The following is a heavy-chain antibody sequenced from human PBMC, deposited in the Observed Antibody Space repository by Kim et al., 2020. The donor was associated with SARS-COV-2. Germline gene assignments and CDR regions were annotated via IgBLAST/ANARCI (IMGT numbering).Heavy chain of an antibody. CDR2: INTNTGNP. J-gene: IGHJ6*02. V-gene: IGHV7-4-1*02. Sequence: ASVKVSCKASGYTFTSYAMNWVRQAPGQGLEWMGWINTNTGNPTYAQGFTGRFVFSLDTSVSTAYLQISSLKAEDTAVYYCARDLSTGTSKDYYYYYGMDVWGQGTTVTVSS. CDR3: ARDLSTGTSKDYYYYYGMDV. CDR1: GYTFTSYA. D-gene: IGHD1-1*01.